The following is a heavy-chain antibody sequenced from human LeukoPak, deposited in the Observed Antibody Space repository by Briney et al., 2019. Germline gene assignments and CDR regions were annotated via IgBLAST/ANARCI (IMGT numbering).Heavy chain of an antibody. V-gene: IGHV4-31*03. CDR2: TSYSEGT. J-gene: IGHJ4*02. CDR1: GGSVSRGGYY. Sequence: SETLSLTCTVSGGSVSRGGYYWNWIRQHPGKGLEWIGFTSYSEGTYYNPSLMSRITISVDTSKNQFSLKLSSVTAADMAVYYCARSAYSSGYYYFDYWGQGTLVTVSS. CDR3: ARSAYSSGYYYFDY. D-gene: IGHD3-22*01.